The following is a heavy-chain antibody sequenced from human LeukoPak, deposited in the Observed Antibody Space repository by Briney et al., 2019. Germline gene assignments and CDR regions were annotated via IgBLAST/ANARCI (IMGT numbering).Heavy chain of an antibody. CDR2: IYYSGST. CDR3: ARTANYYDSSGYRGGFDY. CDR1: GGSISSYY. D-gene: IGHD3-22*01. Sequence: SETLSLTCTVYGGSISSYYWSWIRQPPGKGLEWIGYIYYSGSTNYNPSLKSRVTISVDTSKNQFSLKLSSVTAADTAVYYCARTANYYDSSGYRGGFDYWGQGTLVTVSS. V-gene: IGHV4-59*01. J-gene: IGHJ4*02.